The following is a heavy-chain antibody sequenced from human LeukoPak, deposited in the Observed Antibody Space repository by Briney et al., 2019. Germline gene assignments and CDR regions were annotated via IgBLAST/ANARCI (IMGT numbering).Heavy chain of an antibody. J-gene: IGHJ6*02. V-gene: IGHV4-61*01. D-gene: IGHD5-18*01. CDR3: ARVTGRIEIWPQPFGDGMDV. Sequence: SETLSLTCTVSGGSVSSGSYYWSWIRQPPGKGLEWIGYIYYSASTNYNPSLKSRVTISVDTSNNQFSLKLSSVTAADTAVYYCARVTGRIEIWPQPFGDGMDVWGQGTTVTVSS. CDR2: IYYSAST. CDR1: GGSVSSGSYY.